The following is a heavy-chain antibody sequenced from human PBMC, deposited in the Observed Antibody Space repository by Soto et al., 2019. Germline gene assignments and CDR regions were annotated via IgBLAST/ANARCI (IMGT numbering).Heavy chain of an antibody. J-gene: IGHJ6*02. D-gene: IGHD2-2*01. Sequence: QVQLQESGPGLVKPSQTLSLTCTVSGGSISNGDYYWNWIRQPPGKGLEWVGNIYYSGSTYYSPSXXXRVTISVDTSXXQXSXXLSSVTAADTAVYFCARASPTLGPRTTYYYYALDVWGQGTTVTVSS. CDR1: GGSISNGDYY. V-gene: IGHV4-30-4*01. CDR3: ARASPTLGPRTTYYYYALDV. CDR2: IYYSGST.